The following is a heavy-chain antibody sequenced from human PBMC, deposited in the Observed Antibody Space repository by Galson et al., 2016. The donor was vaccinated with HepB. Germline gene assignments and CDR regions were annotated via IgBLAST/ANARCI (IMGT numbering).Heavy chain of an antibody. CDR1: GFTFSASW. D-gene: IGHD4/OR15-4a*01. J-gene: IGHJ4*02. V-gene: IGHV3-7*05. Sequence: SLRLSCAASGFTFSASWMTWVRQAPGKGPEWVASIKDDGSAKYYVDSVRGRFTVSRNNAENSLFLQMNNLRVEDTAVYYCTTDRGPNTFDSWGQGTLVTVSS. CDR3: TTDRGPNTFDS. CDR2: IKDDGSAK.